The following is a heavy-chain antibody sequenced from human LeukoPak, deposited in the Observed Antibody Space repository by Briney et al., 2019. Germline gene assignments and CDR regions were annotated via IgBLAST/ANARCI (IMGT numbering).Heavy chain of an antibody. CDR1: GFTFSKYA. Sequence: PGGSLRLSCAASGFTFSKYAMNWVRQLPGKGLEWVSVISGSGAISSYADSVQGRFTISRDNSKNTVYLQMNSLRPEDTAVYYCAKDRIVLTVYAFDSWGQGSLVTVSS. J-gene: IGHJ4*02. CDR3: AKDRIVLTVYAFDS. D-gene: IGHD2-8*01. CDR2: ISGSGAIS. V-gene: IGHV3-23*01.